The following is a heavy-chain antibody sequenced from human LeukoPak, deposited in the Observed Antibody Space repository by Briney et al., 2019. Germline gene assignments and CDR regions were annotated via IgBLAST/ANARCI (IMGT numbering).Heavy chain of an antibody. CDR1: GFTVSSNY. J-gene: IGHJ4*02. V-gene: IGHV3-21*01. Sequence: GGSLRLSCAASGFTVSSNYMSWVRQAPGKGLEWVSSISSSSSYIYYADSVKGRFTISRDNAKNSLYLQMNSLRAEDTAVYYCARGGDFDYWGQGTLVTVSS. CDR3: ARGGDFDY. D-gene: IGHD3-16*01. CDR2: ISSSSSYI.